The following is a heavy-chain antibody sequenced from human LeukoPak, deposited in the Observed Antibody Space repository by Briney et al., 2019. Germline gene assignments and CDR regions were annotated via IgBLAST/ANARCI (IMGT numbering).Heavy chain of an antibody. CDR2: INHSGST. D-gene: IGHD6-6*01. Sequence: GSLRLSCAASGFTVSSNYMSWVRQAPGKGLEWIGEINHSGSTNYNPSLKSRVTISVDTSKNQFSLKLSSVTAADTAVYYCARGTRRGIAARPLDYWGQGTLVTVSS. J-gene: IGHJ4*02. V-gene: IGHV4-34*01. CDR1: GFTVSSNY. CDR3: ARGTRRGIAARPLDY.